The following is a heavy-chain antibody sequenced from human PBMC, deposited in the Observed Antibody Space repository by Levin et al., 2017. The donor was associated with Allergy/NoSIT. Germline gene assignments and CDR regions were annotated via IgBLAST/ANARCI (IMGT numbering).Heavy chain of an antibody. J-gene: IGHJ4*02. CDR1: GFTFSNYW. CDR2: IKQDGSET. D-gene: IGHD1-26*01. Sequence: ETLSLTCAASGFTFSNYWMSWVRQAPGKGLEWLGNIKQDGSETNYVDSVKGRFTISRDNAKNSLFLQMNSLRGEDSAVYYCAGGAVRGQGTLVTVSS. V-gene: IGHV3-7*01. CDR3: AGGAV.